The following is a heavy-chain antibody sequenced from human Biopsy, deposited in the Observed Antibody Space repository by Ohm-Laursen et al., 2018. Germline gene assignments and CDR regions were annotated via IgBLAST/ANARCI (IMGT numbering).Heavy chain of an antibody. CDR1: RYTFTGDY. V-gene: IGHV1-2*02. CDR2: IDPKYGDT. Sequence: SVKVSCKASRYTFTGDYIHWVRQAPGQGLEWMGWIDPKYGDTKFAQKFQGRVTMTRDTSTSTIYMDLSSLRSDDTAVYYCAKDLLEWLERSWGQGTLVIVSS. J-gene: IGHJ4*02. CDR3: AKDLLEWLERS. D-gene: IGHD3-3*01.